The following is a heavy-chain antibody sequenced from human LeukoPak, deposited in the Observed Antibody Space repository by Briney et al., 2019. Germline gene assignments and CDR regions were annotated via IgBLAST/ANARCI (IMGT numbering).Heavy chain of an antibody. V-gene: IGHV3-30*18. D-gene: IGHD3-9*01. Sequence: GGSLRLSCAASGFTFSSYGMHWVRQAPGKGLEWVAVISYDGSNKYYADPVKGRFTISRDNSKNTLYLQMNSLRDEDTAVYYCAKDRPRYYDILTGYYAYYYYYGMDVWGQGTTVTVSS. CDR2: ISYDGSNK. CDR3: AKDRPRYYDILTGYYAYYYYYGMDV. J-gene: IGHJ6*02. CDR1: GFTFSSYG.